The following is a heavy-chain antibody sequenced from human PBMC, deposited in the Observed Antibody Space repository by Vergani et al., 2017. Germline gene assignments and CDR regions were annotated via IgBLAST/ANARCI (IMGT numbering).Heavy chain of an antibody. Sequence: VQLVESGGGVVQPGRSLRLSCAASGFTVSSNYMSWVRQAPGKGLEWVSVIYSGGSTHYADSVKGRFTISRDNSKNTLYLQMNSLRAEDTAVYYCGGSGSDREINYWGQGTLVTVSS. J-gene: IGHJ4*02. CDR1: GFTVSSNY. CDR2: IYSGGST. CDR3: GGSGSDREINY. D-gene: IGHD3-10*01. V-gene: IGHV3-53*01.